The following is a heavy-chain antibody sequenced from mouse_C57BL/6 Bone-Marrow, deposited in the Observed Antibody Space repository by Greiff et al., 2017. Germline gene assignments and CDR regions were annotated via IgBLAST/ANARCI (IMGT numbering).Heavy chain of an antibody. D-gene: IGHD1-1*01. V-gene: IGHV1-50*01. Sequence: VQLQQPGAELVKPGASVKLSCKASGYTFTSYWMQWVKQRPGQGLEWIGEIDPSDSYTNYNQKFKGKATMTVVTSSSTSYMQLSSLTSEDSAVYYCARSGYYGSGYSWFAYWGQGTLVTVSA. CDR2: IDPSDSYT. CDR3: ARSGYYGSGYSWFAY. J-gene: IGHJ3*01. CDR1: GYTFTSYW.